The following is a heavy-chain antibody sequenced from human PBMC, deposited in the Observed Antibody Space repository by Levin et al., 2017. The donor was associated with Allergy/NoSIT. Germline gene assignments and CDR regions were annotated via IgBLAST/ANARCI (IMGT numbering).Heavy chain of an antibody. D-gene: IGHD6-6*01. V-gene: IGHV3-30*04. CDR1: GFTFSSYA. J-gene: IGHJ4*02. CDR2: ISYDGSNR. CDR3: ARDRRFVAAGPFDY. Sequence: GGSLRLSCAASGFTFSSYAMHWVRQAPGKGLEWVAVISYDGSNRYYADSVKGRFTISRDNSKNTLYLQMNSLRAEDTAVYYCARDRRFVAAGPFDYWGQGTLVTVSS.